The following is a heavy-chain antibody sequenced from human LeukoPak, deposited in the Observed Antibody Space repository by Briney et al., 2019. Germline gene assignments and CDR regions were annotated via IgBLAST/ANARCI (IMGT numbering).Heavy chain of an antibody. CDR2: IKADGSEK. CDR3: MRGHYVVA. V-gene: IGHV3-7*01. D-gene: IGHD4-17*01. CDR1: QFSISHLW. J-gene: IGHJ4*02. Sequence: GGSLRLSCTAASQFSISHLWMNWVRQAPGKGLEWVANIKADGSEKYYVDSVKGRFTISRDNAKNSLYLQMDSLRAEDKAVYYCMRGHYVVAGGEGNLVTVSS.